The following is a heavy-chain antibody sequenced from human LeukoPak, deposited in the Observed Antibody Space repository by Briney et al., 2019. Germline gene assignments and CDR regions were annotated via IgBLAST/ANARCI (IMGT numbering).Heavy chain of an antibody. CDR3: ARGYLAGIDY. J-gene: IGHJ4*02. Sequence: PGGSLRLSCAASGFTFSSYGMHWVRQAPGKGLEWVAFIRYDGSNKYYADSVKGRFTISRDNAKNSLYLQMNSLRAEDTAVYYCARGYLAGIDYWGQGTLVTVSS. D-gene: IGHD1-14*01. V-gene: IGHV3-30*02. CDR1: GFTFSSYG. CDR2: IRYDGSNK.